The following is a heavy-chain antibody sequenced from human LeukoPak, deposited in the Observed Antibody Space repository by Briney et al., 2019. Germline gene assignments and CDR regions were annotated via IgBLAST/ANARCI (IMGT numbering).Heavy chain of an antibody. D-gene: IGHD3-3*01. Sequence: ASVKVSCKVSGYTLTELSMHWVRQAPGKGLEWMGGFDPEDGETIYAQKLQGRVTMTTDTSTSTAYMELRSLRSDDTAVYYCARDGDPDFWGQGTLVTVSS. CDR3: ARDGDPDF. CDR1: GYTLTELS. J-gene: IGHJ4*02. V-gene: IGHV1-24*01. CDR2: FDPEDGET.